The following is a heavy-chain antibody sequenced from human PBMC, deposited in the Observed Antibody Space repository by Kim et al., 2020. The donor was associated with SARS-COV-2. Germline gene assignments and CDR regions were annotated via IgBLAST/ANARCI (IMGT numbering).Heavy chain of an antibody. CDR2: IYYSGST. D-gene: IGHD5-18*01. CDR3: ARVSAGYSYGALDY. Sequence: SETLSLTCTVSGGSISSGGYYWSWIRQHPGKGLEWIGYIYYSGSTYYNPSLKSRVTISVDTSKNQFSLKLSSVTAADTAVYYCARVSAGYSYGALDYWGQGTLVTVSS. CDR1: GGSISSGGYY. V-gene: IGHV4-31*03. J-gene: IGHJ4*02.